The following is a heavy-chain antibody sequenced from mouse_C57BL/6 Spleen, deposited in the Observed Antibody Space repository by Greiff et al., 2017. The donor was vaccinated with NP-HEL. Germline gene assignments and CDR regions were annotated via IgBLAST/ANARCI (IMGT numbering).Heavy chain of an antibody. CDR3: TRGDYGNPYYAMDY. CDR2: ISSGGDYI. J-gene: IGHJ4*01. D-gene: IGHD2-1*01. V-gene: IGHV5-9-1*02. CDR1: GFTFSSYA. Sequence: EVHLVESGEGLVKPGGSLKLSCAASGFTFSSYAMSWVRQTPEKRLEWVAYISSGGDYIYYADTVKGRFTISRDNARNTLYLQMSSLKSEDTAMYYCTRGDYGNPYYAMDYWGQGTSVTVSS.